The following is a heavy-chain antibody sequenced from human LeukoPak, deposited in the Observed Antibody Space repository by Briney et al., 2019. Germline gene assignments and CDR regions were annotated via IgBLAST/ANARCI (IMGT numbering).Heavy chain of an antibody. D-gene: IGHD2-2*01. V-gene: IGHV3-30*04. CDR3: ARDHCSSTSCYWPYYYYGMDV. J-gene: IGHJ6*02. CDR1: GFTFSSYA. Sequence: GGSLRLSCAASGFTFSSYAMHWVRQAPGKGLEWVAVISYDGSNKYYADSVKGRFTISRDNSKNTLCLQMNSLRAEDTAVYYCARDHCSSTSCYWPYYYYGMDVWGQGTTVTVSS. CDR2: ISYDGSNK.